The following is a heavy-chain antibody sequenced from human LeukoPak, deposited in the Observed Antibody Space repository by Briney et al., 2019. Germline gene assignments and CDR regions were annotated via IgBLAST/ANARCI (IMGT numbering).Heavy chain of an antibody. J-gene: IGHJ6*03. D-gene: IGHD3-22*01. V-gene: IGHV3-7*01. CDR3: ARDHYDSSGYSHYYYYYMDV. CDR2: IKQDGSES. CDR1: GFTISSYW. Sequence: GGSLRLSCAASGFTISSYWMSWVRQAPGKGLEWLANIKQDGSESYYVDSVKGRFTISRDNAKNSLYLQMNSLRAEDTAVYYCARDHYDSSGYSHYYYYYMDVWGKGTTVTVSS.